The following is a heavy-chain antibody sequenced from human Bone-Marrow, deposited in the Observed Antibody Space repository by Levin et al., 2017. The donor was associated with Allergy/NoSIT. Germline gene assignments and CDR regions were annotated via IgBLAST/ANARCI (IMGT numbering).Heavy chain of an antibody. CDR1: GFTFNSYW. V-gene: IGHV3-74*01. CDR3: ARLTSTDILFDP. J-gene: IGHJ5*02. CDR2: ISSDGTAT. Sequence: PGGSLRLSCAASGFTFNSYWMYWVRQAPGKGLVWVSGISSDGTATNYADSVKGRFTISRANVKNTLYLQMNSLRVEDTAVYYCARLTSTDILFDPWGQGTLVTVSS. D-gene: IGHD2-2*01.